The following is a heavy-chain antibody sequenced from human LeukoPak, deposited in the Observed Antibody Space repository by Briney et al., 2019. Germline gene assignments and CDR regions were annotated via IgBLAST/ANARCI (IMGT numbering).Heavy chain of an antibody. V-gene: IGHV1-2*02. D-gene: IGHD2-8*01. CDR2: INPNSGGT. J-gene: IGHJ3*02. CDR3: ARVMEKQPAYDAFDI. CDR1: GYTFTGYY. Sequence: GASVKVSCKASGYTFTGYYMHWVRQAPGQGLEWMGWINPNSGGTNYAQKFQGRVTMTRDTSISTAYMELSRLRSDDTAVYYCARVMEKQPAYDAFDIWGQGTMVTVSS.